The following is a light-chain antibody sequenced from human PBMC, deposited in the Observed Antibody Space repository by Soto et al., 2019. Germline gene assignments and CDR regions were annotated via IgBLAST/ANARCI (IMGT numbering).Light chain of an antibody. CDR2: KAS. J-gene: IGKJ1*01. V-gene: IGKV1-5*03. Sequence: DIQLTQSPSLLSASVGDRVTITCLASQTISSWLAWYQQKPGKAPKLLIYKASTLKSGVPSRFSGSGSGTEFTLTISSLQPDDFATYYCQHYNSYSEAFGQGTKVDIK. CDR1: QTISSW. CDR3: QHYNSYSEA.